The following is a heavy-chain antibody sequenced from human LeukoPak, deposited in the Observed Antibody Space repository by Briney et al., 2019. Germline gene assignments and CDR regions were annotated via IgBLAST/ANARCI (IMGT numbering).Heavy chain of an antibody. D-gene: IGHD3-16*02. V-gene: IGHV4-4*07. CDR1: GGSISSYY. CDR3: ARGRRLGELSLNYFDY. CDR2: IYTSGST. J-gene: IGHJ4*02. Sequence: SETLSLTCTVSGGSISSYYWSWIRQPAGKGLEWIGRIYTSGSTNYNPSLKSRVTMSVDTSKNQFSLKLSSVTAADTAVYYCARGRRLGELSLNYFDYWGQGTLVTVSS.